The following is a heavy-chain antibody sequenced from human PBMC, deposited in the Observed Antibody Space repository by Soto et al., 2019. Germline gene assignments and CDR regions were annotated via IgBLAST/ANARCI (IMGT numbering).Heavy chain of an antibody. CDR2: IIPLFGTT. J-gene: IGHJ3*02. CDR1: GDTFSSYT. CDR3: ARKVASSDDAFDI. Sequence: QVQLVQSGAEVKKPGSSVKVSCKASGDTFSSYTITWVRQAPGQGLEWMGGIIPLFGTTYYAQKFQGRVTFTADTYTTTAYMELSSLTSEDRDVYYCARKVASSDDAFDIWGQGTMVTVSS. V-gene: IGHV1-69*06.